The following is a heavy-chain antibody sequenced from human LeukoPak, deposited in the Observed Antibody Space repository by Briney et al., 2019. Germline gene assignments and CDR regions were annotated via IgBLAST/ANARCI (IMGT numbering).Heavy chain of an antibody. CDR2: ISSSSTI. D-gene: IGHD3-22*01. Sequence: GGSLRLSCAASGFTFSSYAMNWVRQAPGKGLEWVSYISSSSTIYYADSVKGRFTISRDNAKNSLYLQMNSLRAEDTAVYYCARSDHYYDSSGSRLYYFDYWGQGTLVTVSS. CDR3: ARSDHYYDSSGSRLYYFDY. CDR1: GFTFSSYA. J-gene: IGHJ4*02. V-gene: IGHV3-48*01.